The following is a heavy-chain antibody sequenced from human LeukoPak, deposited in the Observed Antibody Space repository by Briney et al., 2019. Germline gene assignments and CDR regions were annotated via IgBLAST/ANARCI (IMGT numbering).Heavy chain of an antibody. CDR1: GFTFSSYG. Sequence: SGRSLRLSCAASGFTFSSYGMHWVRQAPGKGLEGMAVIRYVGSDKYYADSGKDRFTISRDNSQNTMYLQMNSLRAEDTAVYYCARENDYALDYWGQGTLVTVSS. CDR3: ARENDYALDY. D-gene: IGHD4-17*01. J-gene: IGHJ4*02. V-gene: IGHV3-30*12. CDR2: IRYVGSDK.